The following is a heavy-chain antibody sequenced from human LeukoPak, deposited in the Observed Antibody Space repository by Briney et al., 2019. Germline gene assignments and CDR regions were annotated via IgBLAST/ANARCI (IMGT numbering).Heavy chain of an antibody. CDR1: GFTFSSYS. V-gene: IGHV3-21*01. CDR3: ARDLPSPYAGPQTGFDY. J-gene: IGHJ4*02. CDR2: ISSSSSYI. Sequence: GGSLRLSCAASGFTFSSYSMNWVRQAPGKVLEWVSSISSSSSYIYYADSVKGRFTISRDNAKNSLYLQMNSLRAEDTAVYYCARDLPSPYAGPQTGFDYWGQGTLVTVSS. D-gene: IGHD4-23*01.